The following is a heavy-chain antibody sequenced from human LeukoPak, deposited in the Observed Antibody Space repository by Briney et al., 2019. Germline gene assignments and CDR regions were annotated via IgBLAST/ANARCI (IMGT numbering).Heavy chain of an antibody. CDR3: AKDGGVAGMFRAFDY. D-gene: IGHD6-19*01. J-gene: IGHJ4*02. V-gene: IGHV3-23*01. Sequence: PGGSLRLSCAASGFTFTTYAMTWVRQAPGKGLEWVSLITAGDGDTYYADSVKCRFTVSRDNSKNTLYLQMNSLRAEDTAVYFCAKDGGVAGMFRAFDYWGQGTLVTVSS. CDR2: ITAGDGDT. CDR1: GFTFTTYA.